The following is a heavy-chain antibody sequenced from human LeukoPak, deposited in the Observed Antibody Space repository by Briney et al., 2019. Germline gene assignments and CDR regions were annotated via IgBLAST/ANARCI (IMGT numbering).Heavy chain of an antibody. J-gene: IGHJ4*02. V-gene: IGHV3-53*01. CDR3: ARDRGGDSTAYSDY. Sequence: GGSLRLSCAATGFNVGTNYMNWVRQAPGMGLEWVSIIYSGGSTYYADSVRGRFTISRDNSKNTLYLQMNSLRAEDTAVYYCARDRGGDSTAYSDYWGQGTLVTVSS. D-gene: IGHD3-22*01. CDR2: IYSGGST. CDR1: GFNVGTNY.